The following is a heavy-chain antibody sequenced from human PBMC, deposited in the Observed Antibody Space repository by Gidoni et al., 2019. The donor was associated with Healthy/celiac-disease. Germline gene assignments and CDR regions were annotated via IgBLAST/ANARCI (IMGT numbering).Heavy chain of an antibody. J-gene: IGHJ4*02. V-gene: IGHV3-21*01. D-gene: IGHD5-12*01. CDR3: ARDGNRYSGYDWDY. Sequence: EVQLVESGGGLVKPGGSLRLSCAASGFTFSRYSMNWVRQAPGKGLEWVSSISSSSSYIYYADSVKGRFTISRDNAKNSLYLQMNSLRAEDTAVYYCARDGNRYSGYDWDYWGQGTLVTVSS. CDR1: GFTFSRYS. CDR2: ISSSSSYI.